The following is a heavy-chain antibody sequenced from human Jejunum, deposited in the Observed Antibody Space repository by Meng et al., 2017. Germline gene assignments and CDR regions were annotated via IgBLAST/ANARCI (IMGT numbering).Heavy chain of an antibody. CDR1: GFTFSDYY. J-gene: IGHJ4*02. CDR3: AKHLSGSYTFDY. Sequence: VQLVESGGGLVKPGGSLRLSCAASGFTFSDYYMSWIRQAPGKGLEWVSYINTGGSTTHYADSVKGRFTMSRDKSKNTLYLEMNGLRAEDTALYYCAKHLSGSYTFDYWGQGTLVTVSS. V-gene: IGHV3-11*01. D-gene: IGHD1-26*01. CDR2: INTGGSTT.